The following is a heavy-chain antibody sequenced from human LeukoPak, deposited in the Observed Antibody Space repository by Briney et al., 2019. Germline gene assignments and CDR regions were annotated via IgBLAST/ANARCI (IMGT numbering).Heavy chain of an antibody. D-gene: IGHD3-22*01. CDR3: ARDEGPSSGYYLDY. Sequence: GGPLSFSCAASGFPFITYWLSWFRKAPGKGWKWLANIKEDGSDKYYVDSVRGRFIISRDNTKNSLYLQMNSLRAEDTAVYYCARDEGPSSGYYLDYWGQGTLVTVSS. J-gene: IGHJ4*02. CDR1: GFPFITYW. CDR2: IKEDGSDK. V-gene: IGHV3-7*01.